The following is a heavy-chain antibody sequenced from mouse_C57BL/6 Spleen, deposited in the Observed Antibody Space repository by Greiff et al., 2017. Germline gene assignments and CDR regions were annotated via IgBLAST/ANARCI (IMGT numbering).Heavy chain of an antibody. CDR3: ARSVTYGSSDVGFAY. CDR2: IDPSDSYT. V-gene: IGHV1-59*01. D-gene: IGHD1-1*01. Sequence: VQLQQSGAELVRPGTSVKLSCKASGYTFTSYWMHWVKQRPGQGLEWIGVIDPSDSYTNYNQKFKGKATLTVDTSSSTAYMQLSSLTSEDSAVYYCARSVTYGSSDVGFAYWGQGTLVTVSA. CDR1: GYTFTSYW. J-gene: IGHJ3*01.